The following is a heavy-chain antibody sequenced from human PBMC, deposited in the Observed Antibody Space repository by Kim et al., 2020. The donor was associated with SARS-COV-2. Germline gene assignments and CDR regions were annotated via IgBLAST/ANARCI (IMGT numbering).Heavy chain of an antibody. J-gene: IGHJ4*02. CDR3: ASVGPYSGGDCYDY. D-gene: IGHD2-21*01. Sequence: AQKFQGRVTMTRDTSISTAYMELSRLRSDDTAVYYCASVGPYSGGDCYDYWGQGTLVTVSS. V-gene: IGHV1-2*02.